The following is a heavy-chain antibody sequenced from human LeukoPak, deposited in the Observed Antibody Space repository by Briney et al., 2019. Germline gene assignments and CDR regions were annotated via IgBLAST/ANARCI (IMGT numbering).Heavy chain of an antibody. CDR1: GFTLSSYA. D-gene: IGHD3-16*01. CDR3: AREAAYVYYYGMDV. V-gene: IGHV3-30*04. CDR2: ISYDGSNK. J-gene: IGHJ6*02. Sequence: PGRSLRLSCAASGFTLSSYAMHWVRQAPGKGLEWVAVISYDGSNKYYADSVKGRFTISRDNSKNTLYLQMNSLRAEDTAVYYCAREAAYVYYYGMDVWGQGTTVTVSS.